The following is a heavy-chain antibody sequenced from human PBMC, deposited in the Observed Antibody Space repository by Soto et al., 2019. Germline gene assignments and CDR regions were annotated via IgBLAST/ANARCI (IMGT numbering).Heavy chain of an antibody. V-gene: IGHV4-31*03. CDR2: IYYSGST. J-gene: IGHJ5*02. Sequence: SETLSLTCTVSGGSISSGGYYWSWIRQHPGKGLEWIGYIYYSGSTYYNPSLKSRVTISVDTSKNQFSLKLSSVTAADTAVYYCARGGTMVRGVISWLDPWGQGTLVTVSS. CDR3: ARGGTMVRGVISWLDP. CDR1: GGSISSGGYY. D-gene: IGHD3-10*01.